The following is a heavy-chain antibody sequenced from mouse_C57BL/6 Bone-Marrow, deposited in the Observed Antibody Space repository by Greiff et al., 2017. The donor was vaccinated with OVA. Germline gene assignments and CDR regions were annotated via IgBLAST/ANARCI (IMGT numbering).Heavy chain of an antibody. V-gene: IGHV1-18*01. J-gene: IGHJ1*03. CDR2: INPNNGGT. Sequence: EVKLMESGPELVKPGASVKIPCKASGYTFTDYNMDWVKQSHGKSLEWIGDINPNNGGTIYNQKFKGKATLTVDKSSSTAYMELRSLTSEDTAVYYCARRGYGSSLGGYFDVWGTGTTVTVSS. D-gene: IGHD1-1*01. CDR3: ARRGYGSSLGGYFDV. CDR1: GYTFTDYN.